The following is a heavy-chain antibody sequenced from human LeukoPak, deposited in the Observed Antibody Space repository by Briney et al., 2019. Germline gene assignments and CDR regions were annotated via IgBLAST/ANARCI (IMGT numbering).Heavy chain of an antibody. CDR3: ARARLEMATTDFDY. CDR1: GGSISSSSYY. V-gene: IGHV4-39*07. Sequence: SETLSLTCTVSGGSISSSSYYWGWIRQPPGKGLEWIGSIYYSGSTYYNPSLKSRVTISVDTSKNQFSLKLSSVTAADTAVYYCARARLEMATTDFDYWGQGTLVTVSS. J-gene: IGHJ4*02. D-gene: IGHD5-24*01. CDR2: IYYSGST.